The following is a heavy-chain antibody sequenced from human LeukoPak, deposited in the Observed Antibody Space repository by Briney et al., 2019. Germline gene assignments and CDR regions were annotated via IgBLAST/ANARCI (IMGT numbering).Heavy chain of an antibody. Sequence: ASVKVSCKASGYTFTSYYIHWVRQAPGQGLEWMGIINPSGGGTTAYAQKFQGRVTMTRDTSTSTVYMDLSSLRSEETAVYYCARGALYDFWTGSYFDYWGQGTLVTVSS. J-gene: IGHJ4*02. CDR1: GYTFTSYY. D-gene: IGHD3-3*01. V-gene: IGHV1-46*01. CDR3: ARGALYDFWTGSYFDY. CDR2: INPSGGGTT.